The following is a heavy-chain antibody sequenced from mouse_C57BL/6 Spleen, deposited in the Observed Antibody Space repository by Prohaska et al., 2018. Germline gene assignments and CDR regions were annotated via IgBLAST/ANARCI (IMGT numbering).Heavy chain of an antibody. J-gene: IGHJ2*01. CDR3: TAPAGSSDY. CDR1: GFTFSNYW. V-gene: IGHV6-3*01. D-gene: IGHD1-3*01. CDR2: IRLKSDNYET. Sequence: EVKLEESGGGLVQPGGSMKLSCVASGFTFSNYWMNWVRQSPEKGLEWVAQIRLKSDNYETHDAESVKGMFTISRDDSKSSVYLQMNNLRAEDTGIYYGTAPAGSSDYWGQGTTLTVSS.